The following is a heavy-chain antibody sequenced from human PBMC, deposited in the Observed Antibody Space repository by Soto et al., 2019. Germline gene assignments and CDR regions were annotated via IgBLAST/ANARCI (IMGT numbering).Heavy chain of an antibody. CDR3: TRLAVAGTDY. D-gene: IGHD6-19*01. V-gene: IGHV3-73*01. CDR1: GVTFSGSA. CDR2: IRSKANKYAT. J-gene: IGHJ4*02. Sequence: PGGPLRLSCAASGVTFSGSAMHWVRQASGKGLEWVGRIRSKANKYATVYAASVKGRFTISRDDSKNMAYLQMNSLKTEDTAVYYCTRLAVAGTDYWGQGTLVTVSS.